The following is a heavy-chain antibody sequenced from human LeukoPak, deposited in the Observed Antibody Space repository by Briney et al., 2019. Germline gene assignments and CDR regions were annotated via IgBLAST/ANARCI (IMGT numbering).Heavy chain of an antibody. CDR3: GDLGSAGTDH. V-gene: IGHV3-72*01. CDR1: GFTFSPHY. D-gene: IGHD3-10*01. CDR2: VRNKADGYTT. Sequence: GGSLRLSCAASGFTFSPHYMDWVRQPPGQGLGWVGLVRNKADGYTTIYAASVKGRFTISRDDSKNSVYLQMDSLKTEDTAVYYCGDLGSAGTDHWGQGTLVTVSS. J-gene: IGHJ4*02.